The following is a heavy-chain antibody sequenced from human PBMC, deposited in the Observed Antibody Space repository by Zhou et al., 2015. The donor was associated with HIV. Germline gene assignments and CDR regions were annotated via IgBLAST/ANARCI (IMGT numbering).Heavy chain of an antibody. CDR2: ISWNSGSI. V-gene: IGHV3-9*03. CDR3: ARDSGSYGAFDY. Sequence: VQLVESGGGLVQPGRSLRLSCAASGFTFDDYAMHWVRQAPGKGLEWVSGISWNSGSIGYADSVKGRFTISRDNAKNSLYLQMNSLRAEDMALYYCARDSGSYGAFDYWGQGTLVTVSS. D-gene: IGHD1-26*01. J-gene: IGHJ4*02. CDR1: GFTFDDYA.